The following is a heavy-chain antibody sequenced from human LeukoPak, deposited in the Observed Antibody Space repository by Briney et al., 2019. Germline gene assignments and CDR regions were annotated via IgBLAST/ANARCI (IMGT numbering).Heavy chain of an antibody. CDR2: INPNSGGT. CDR1: GYTFTGYY. V-gene: IGHV1-2*02. CDR3: ARARTAILVDAFDI. Sequence: ASVKVSCKASGYTFTGYYMHWVRQAPGQGLEWMGWINPNSGGTNYAQKFQGRVTMTRDTSISTAYMELSRLRSDDTAVYYCARARTAILVDAFDIWGQGTMVTVSS. J-gene: IGHJ3*02. D-gene: IGHD2-15*01.